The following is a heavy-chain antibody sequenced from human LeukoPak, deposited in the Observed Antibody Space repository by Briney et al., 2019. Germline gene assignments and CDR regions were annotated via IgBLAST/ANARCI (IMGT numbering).Heavy chain of an antibody. CDR2: INPSGGST. CDR3: ARVLWIAAAGTGPLDY. J-gene: IGHJ4*02. CDR1: GYTFTSYY. D-gene: IGHD6-13*01. Sequence: ASVKVSCKAPGYTFTSYYMHWVRQAPGQGLEWMGIINPSGGSTSYAQKFQGRVTMTRDTSTSTVYMELSSLRSEDTAVYYCARVLWIAAAGTGPLDYWGQGTLVTVSS. V-gene: IGHV1-46*01.